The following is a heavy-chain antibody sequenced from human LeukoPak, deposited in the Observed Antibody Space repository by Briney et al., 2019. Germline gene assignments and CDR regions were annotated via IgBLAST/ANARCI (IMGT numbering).Heavy chain of an antibody. J-gene: IGHJ4*02. D-gene: IGHD3-10*01. CDR2: ISYDGSTK. V-gene: IGHV3-30*04. CDR1: GFTFSSSA. Sequence: PGGSLRLSCAASGFTFSSSAMHWVRQAPGKGLEWVAVISYDGSTKYYADSAKGRFTISRDNSKNTLYLQMSSVRAEDTAVYYCANENGGPDYWGQGTLVTVSS. CDR3: ANENGGPDY.